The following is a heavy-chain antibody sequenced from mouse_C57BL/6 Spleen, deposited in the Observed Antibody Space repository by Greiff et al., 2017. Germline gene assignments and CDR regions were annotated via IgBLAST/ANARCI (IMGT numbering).Heavy chain of an antibody. CDR3: ARYKIPLDY. Sequence: EVNVVESGGGLVQPGGSLSLSCAASGFTFTDYYMSWVRQPPGKALEWLGFIRNKANGYTTEYSASVKGRFTISRDNSQSILYLQMNALRAEDSATYYCARYKIPLDYWGQGTTLTVSS. CDR1: GFTFTDYY. D-gene: IGHD5-1-1*01. J-gene: IGHJ2*01. V-gene: IGHV7-3*01. CDR2: IRNKANGYTT.